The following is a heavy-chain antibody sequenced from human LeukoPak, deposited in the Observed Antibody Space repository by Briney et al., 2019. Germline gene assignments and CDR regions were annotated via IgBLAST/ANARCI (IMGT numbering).Heavy chain of an antibody. CDR3: ARNRDYYDSSGYYLNWFDP. J-gene: IGHJ5*02. V-gene: IGHV1-46*01. Sequence: ASVKVSCKASGYTFTSYYMHWVRQAPGQGLEWMGIINPSGGSTSYAQKFQGRVTMTRDMSTSTVYMELSSLRSEDTAVYYCARNRDYYDSSGYYLNWFDPWGQGTLVTVSS. CDR1: GYTFTSYY. D-gene: IGHD3-22*01. CDR2: INPSGGST.